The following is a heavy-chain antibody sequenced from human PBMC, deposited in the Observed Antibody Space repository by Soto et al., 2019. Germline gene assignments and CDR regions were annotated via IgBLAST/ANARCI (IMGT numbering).Heavy chain of an antibody. CDR2: ISYDGSNK. Sequence: QVQLVESGGGVVQPGRSLSISCAASGFTFSSYGMHWVRQAPGKGLEWVAVISYDGSNKYYADSVKGRFTISRDNSKNTLYLQMNSLRAEDTAVYYCAQDRRLQEYYFDYWSQGTLVTVSS. CDR1: GFTFSSYG. CDR3: AQDRRLQEYYFDY. D-gene: IGHD6-25*01. J-gene: IGHJ4*02. V-gene: IGHV3-30*18.